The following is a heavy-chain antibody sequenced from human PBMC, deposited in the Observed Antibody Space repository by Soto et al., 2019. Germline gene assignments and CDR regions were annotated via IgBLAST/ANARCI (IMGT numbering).Heavy chain of an antibody. CDR1: GFSVSSGFY. Sequence: ASETLSLTCAVSGFSVSSGFYWGWVRQPPGKGLEWIGAIYHSGTTYFNPSLKSRVTMAIDTSKNQFSLSLASVAAADTAMYYCARGMNPQDYWGQGTLVTVSS. J-gene: IGHJ4*02. CDR2: IYHSGTT. V-gene: IGHV4-38-2*01. D-gene: IGHD6-13*01. CDR3: ARGMNPQDY.